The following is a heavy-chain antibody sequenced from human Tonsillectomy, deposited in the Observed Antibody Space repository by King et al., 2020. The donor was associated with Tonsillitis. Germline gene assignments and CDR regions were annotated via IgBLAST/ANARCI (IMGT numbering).Heavy chain of an antibody. V-gene: IGHV4-39*07. D-gene: IGHD3-10*01. J-gene: IGHJ3*02. CDR2: IYYSGST. Sequence: QLQESGPGLVKPSETLSLTCTVSGGSINSSSYYWGWIRQPPGKGLEWIGTIYYSGSTYYNPSLKSRVTISVDTSKNQFSLKLSSVTAADTAVYCCARHDTALLWFGEYDFDIWGQGTMVTVSS. CDR1: GGSINSSSYY. CDR3: ARHDTALLWFGEYDFDI.